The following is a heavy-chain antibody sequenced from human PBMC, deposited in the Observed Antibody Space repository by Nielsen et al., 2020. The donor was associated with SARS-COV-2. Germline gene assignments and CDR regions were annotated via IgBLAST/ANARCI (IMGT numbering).Heavy chain of an antibody. Sequence: GESLKISCAASGFTFSSYSMNWVRRAPGKGLEWVSSISSSSSYIYYADSVKGRFTISRDNAKNSLYLQMNSLRAEDTAVYYCAGAHTRRYFDWFYYGMDVWGQGTTVTVSS. CDR1: GFTFSSYS. V-gene: IGHV3-21*01. CDR2: ISSSSSYI. CDR3: AGAHTRRYFDWFYYGMDV. J-gene: IGHJ6*02. D-gene: IGHD3-9*01.